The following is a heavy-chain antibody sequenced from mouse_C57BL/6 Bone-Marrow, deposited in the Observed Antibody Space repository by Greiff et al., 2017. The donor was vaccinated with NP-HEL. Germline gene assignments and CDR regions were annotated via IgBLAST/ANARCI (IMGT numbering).Heavy chain of an antibody. D-gene: IGHD2-1*01. J-gene: IGHJ1*03. CDR1: GYTFTSYW. Sequence: VQLQQPGAELVKPGASVKLSCKASGYTFTSYWMQWVKQRPGQGLEWIGEIDPSDSYTNYNQKFKGKATLTVDTSSSTAYMQLRSLTSEDSAVYYCAKMGLPDAWYFEVWGTGTTVTVSS. CDR2: IDPSDSYT. V-gene: IGHV1-50*01. CDR3: AKMGLPDAWYFEV.